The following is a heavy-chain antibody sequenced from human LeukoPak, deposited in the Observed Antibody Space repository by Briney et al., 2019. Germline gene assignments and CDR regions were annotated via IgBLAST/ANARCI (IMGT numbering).Heavy chain of an antibody. Sequence: PGGSLRLSCAASGFTFSSYGMHWVRQAPGKGLEWVAVIWYDGSNKYYADSVEGRFTISRDNSKNTLYLQMNSLRAEDTAVYYCAKDHLSYGGNSGIDYWGQGTLVTVSS. J-gene: IGHJ4*02. CDR2: IWYDGSNK. D-gene: IGHD4-23*01. CDR1: GFTFSSYG. CDR3: AKDHLSYGGNSGIDY. V-gene: IGHV3-33*06.